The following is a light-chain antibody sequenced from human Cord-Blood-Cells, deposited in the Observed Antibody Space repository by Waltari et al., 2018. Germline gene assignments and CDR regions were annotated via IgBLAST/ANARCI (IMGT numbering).Light chain of an antibody. CDR3: AAWDDSLSGPV. CDR1: SSNIGSNY. V-gene: IGLV1-47*01. Sequence: QSVLTQPPSASGTPGQRVTISCSGSSSNIGSNYVYWYQQLPGTAPTLLIYRNNQRPSGVPDQFSGSKSGTSASLAISGLRSEDEADYYCAAWDDSLSGPVFGGGTKLTVL. CDR2: RNN. J-gene: IGLJ2*01.